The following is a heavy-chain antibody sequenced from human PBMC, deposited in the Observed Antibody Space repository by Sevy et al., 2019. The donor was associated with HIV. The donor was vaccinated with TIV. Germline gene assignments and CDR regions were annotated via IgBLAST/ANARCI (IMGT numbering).Heavy chain of an antibody. Sequence: GESLKISCKGSGYSFTSYWIGWVRQMPGKGLEWMGIIYPGDSDTRYSPSFQGQVTISADRSISTAYLQLSSLKASDTAMYYCARPSRGYDILTGYDYWGQGTLVTVSS. CDR2: IYPGDSDT. D-gene: IGHD3-9*01. V-gene: IGHV5-51*01. CDR3: ARPSRGYDILTGYDY. CDR1: GYSFTSYW. J-gene: IGHJ4*02.